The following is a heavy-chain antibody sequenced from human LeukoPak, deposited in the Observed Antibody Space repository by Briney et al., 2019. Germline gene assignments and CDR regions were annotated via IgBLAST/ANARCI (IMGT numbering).Heavy chain of an antibody. J-gene: IGHJ4*02. CDR3: AREGGPYRPLDY. CDR2: VHLSGRT. CDR1: GGSISSTNW. Sequence: PSETLSLTCGVSGGSISSTNWWTWVRQPPGEGLEWIGEVHLSGRTNYNPSLESRVTMSVDTSENHISLKLTSVTAADTAVYYCAREGGPYRPLDYSGQGTLVTVSS. V-gene: IGHV4-4*02.